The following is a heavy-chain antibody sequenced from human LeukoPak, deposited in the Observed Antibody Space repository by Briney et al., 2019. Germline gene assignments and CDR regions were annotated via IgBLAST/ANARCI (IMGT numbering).Heavy chain of an antibody. J-gene: IGHJ4*02. V-gene: IGHV4-39*07. CDR1: GGSISSSSYY. CDR3: ARDWPTHYYDSSGYFDY. Sequence: SETLSLTCTVSGGSISSSSYYWGWIRQPPGKGLEWIGSIYYSGSTYYNPSLKSRVTISVDTSKNQFSLKLSSVTAADTAVYYCARDWPTHYYDSSGYFDYWGQGTLVTVSS. CDR2: IYYSGST. D-gene: IGHD3-22*01.